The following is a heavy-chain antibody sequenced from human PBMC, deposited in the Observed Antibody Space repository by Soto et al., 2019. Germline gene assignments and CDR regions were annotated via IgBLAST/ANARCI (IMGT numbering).Heavy chain of an antibody. CDR3: VRDLGLDF. CDR1: GFTFSDYY. Sequence: ESGGGLVKPGGSLRLSCVASGFTFSDYYMTWIRQAPGEGLEYVSYISISGSITYFADSVKGRFTISRDNAKNSLFLQMNSLRAEDTAVYYCVRDLGLDFWGQGTLVTVSS. J-gene: IGHJ4*02. V-gene: IGHV3-11*01. CDR2: ISISGSIT.